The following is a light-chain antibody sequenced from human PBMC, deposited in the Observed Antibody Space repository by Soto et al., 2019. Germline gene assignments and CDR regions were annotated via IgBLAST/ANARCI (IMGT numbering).Light chain of an antibody. CDR2: KAS. Sequence: DIQMTQSPSTLSASVGDRVTITCRASQSISSWLTWYQQKPGQAPKLLIYKASILASGVPSRFSGSGSGTEFTLTISSLQPDDFETYYCHQYNSYTFGQGTKLEIK. J-gene: IGKJ2*01. CDR3: HQYNSYT. V-gene: IGKV1-5*03. CDR1: QSISSW.